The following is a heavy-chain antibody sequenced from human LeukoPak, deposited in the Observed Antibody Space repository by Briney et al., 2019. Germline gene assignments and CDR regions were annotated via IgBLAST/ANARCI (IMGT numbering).Heavy chain of an antibody. Sequence: GGSLRLSCAASGFTFSSYGMHWVRQAPGKGLEWVAVIWYDGSNKYYADSVKGRFTISRDNSKNTLYLQMNSLRAEDTAVYYCARDRVGDYGDGDYWGQGTPVTVSS. CDR1: GFTFSSYG. J-gene: IGHJ4*02. CDR2: IWYDGSNK. CDR3: ARDRVGDYGDGDY. D-gene: IGHD4-17*01. V-gene: IGHV3-33*01.